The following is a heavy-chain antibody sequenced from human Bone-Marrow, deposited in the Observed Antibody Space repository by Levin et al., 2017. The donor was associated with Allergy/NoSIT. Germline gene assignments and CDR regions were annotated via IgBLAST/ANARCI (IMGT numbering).Heavy chain of an antibody. J-gene: IGHJ3*02. CDR2: INQDGSRS. CDR1: GFSFSDYW. V-gene: IGHV3-7*03. CDR3: VRPPSRALDI. Sequence: RGESLKISCAASGFSFSDYWMTWVRQAPGKRLEWVALINQDGSRSAYVDSVRGRFTISRDNAKNSLYLQMNSLRVEDTAVYYCVRPPSRALDIWGQGTMVTVSS.